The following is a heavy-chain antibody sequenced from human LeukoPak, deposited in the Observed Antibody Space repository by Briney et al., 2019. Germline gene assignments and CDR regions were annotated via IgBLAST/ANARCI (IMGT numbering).Heavy chain of an antibody. Sequence: PGGSLRLSCAASGFTFSSYWMHWVRQAPGKGLVWVSRINTDGSSTSYADSVKGRFTISRDNAKNTLYLQINSLRAEDTAVYYCARESSDFWSGSFFDYWGQGTLVTVSS. CDR2: INTDGSST. D-gene: IGHD3-3*01. CDR3: ARESSDFWSGSFFDY. V-gene: IGHV3-74*01. CDR1: GFTFSSYW. J-gene: IGHJ4*02.